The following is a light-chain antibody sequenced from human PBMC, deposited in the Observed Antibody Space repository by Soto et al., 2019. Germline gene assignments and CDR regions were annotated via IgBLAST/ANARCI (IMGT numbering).Light chain of an antibody. CDR2: AAS. V-gene: IGKV1-9*01. Sequence: DIQLNQSPSFLSASVGDRVTITCRASQGISSYLAWYQQKPGKAPKLLIYAASTLQSGVPSRFSGSGSGTEFTLTISSPQPEDFATYDCQQLNSYPPWTFGPGTKVDIK. J-gene: IGKJ3*01. CDR1: QGISSY. CDR3: QQLNSYPPWT.